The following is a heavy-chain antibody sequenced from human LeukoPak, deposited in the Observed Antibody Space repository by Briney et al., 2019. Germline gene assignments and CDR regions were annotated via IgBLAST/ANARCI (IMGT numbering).Heavy chain of an antibody. CDR3: ARDRPGSSGM. CDR1: GFTFRTFW. J-gene: IGHJ4*02. D-gene: IGHD3-10*01. V-gene: IGHV3-7*04. CDR2: IKQDGSEK. Sequence: GGSLRLSCAATGFTFRTFWMSWVRQAPGKGLAWVANIKQDGSEKYYVDSVKGRFTISRDNAKNSLYLQMNSLRAEDTAVYYCARDRPGSSGMRGQGTLVTVSS.